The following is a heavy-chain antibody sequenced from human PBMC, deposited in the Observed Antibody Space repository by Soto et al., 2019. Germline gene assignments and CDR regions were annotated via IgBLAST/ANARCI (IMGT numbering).Heavy chain of an antibody. Sequence: GASVKVSCTASGDTFTGYYMHWVRQAPGQGLEWMGWINPNSGGTNYAQKFQGWVTMTRDTSISTAYMELSRLRSDDTAVYYCAKGSYPYYYYGMDVWGQGTTVTVSS. V-gene: IGHV1-2*04. CDR1: GDTFTGYY. J-gene: IGHJ6*02. CDR3: AKGSYPYYYYGMDV. CDR2: INPNSGGT.